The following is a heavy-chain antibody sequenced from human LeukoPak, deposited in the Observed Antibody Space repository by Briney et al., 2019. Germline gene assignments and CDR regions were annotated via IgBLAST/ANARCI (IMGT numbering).Heavy chain of an antibody. V-gene: IGHV4-39*07. Sequence: SETLSLTCTVSGGSINSNSYYWGWIRQPPGKGLEWIGSIYHSGSTYYNPSLKSRVTISVDTSKNQFSLKLSSVTAADTAVYYCARRTIGTTVVTPDFDYWGQGTLVTVSS. D-gene: IGHD4-23*01. CDR3: ARRTIGTTVVTPDFDY. CDR1: GGSINSNSYY. CDR2: IYHSGST. J-gene: IGHJ4*02.